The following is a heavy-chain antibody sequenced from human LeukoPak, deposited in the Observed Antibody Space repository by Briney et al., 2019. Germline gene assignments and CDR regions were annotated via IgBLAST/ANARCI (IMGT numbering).Heavy chain of an antibody. V-gene: IGHV1-18*01. CDR2: ISGYNGST. D-gene: IGHD3-10*01. J-gene: IGHJ5*02. Sequence: ASVKVSCKASGYTFTNYGISWVRLAPGQGLEWMGWISGYNGSTNYAQKFQGRVTMTTDTSTSTAYMELRSLRSDDTAVYYCARNYYDSGSYFWFDPWGQGTLVTVSS. CDR3: ARNYYDSGSYFWFDP. CDR1: GYTFTNYG.